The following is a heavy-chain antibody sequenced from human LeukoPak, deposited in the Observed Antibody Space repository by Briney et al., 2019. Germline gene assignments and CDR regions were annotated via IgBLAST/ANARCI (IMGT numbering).Heavy chain of an antibody. CDR1: GFTFSSYA. Sequence: GGSLRLSCAASGFTFSSYAMSWVRQAPGKGLEWVSAISGSGSSTYYADSVKGRFTISRDNSKNTLYLQMNSLRAEDTAVYSCAKDLSNPYKYYGMDVWGQGTTVTVSS. CDR2: ISGSGSST. V-gene: IGHV3-23*01. D-gene: IGHD4-11*01. CDR3: AKDLSNPYKYYGMDV. J-gene: IGHJ6*02.